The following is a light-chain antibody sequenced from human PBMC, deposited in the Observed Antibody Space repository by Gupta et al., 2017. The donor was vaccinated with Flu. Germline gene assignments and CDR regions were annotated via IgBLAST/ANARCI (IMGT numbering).Light chain of an antibody. CDR1: HYVSSSY. V-gene: IGKV3-20*01. CDR2: GAS. CDR3: QQYGRSPFS. J-gene: IGKJ3*01. Sequence: ATLSCRASHYVSSSYLAWYQQRPGKAPRLLIYGASSRATGIPDRFSGSGSGTDFTLTISRLEPEDFAVYYCQQYGRSPFSFGPGTKVDSK.